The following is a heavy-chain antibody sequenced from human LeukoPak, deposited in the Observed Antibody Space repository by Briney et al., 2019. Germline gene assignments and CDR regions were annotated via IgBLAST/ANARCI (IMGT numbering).Heavy chain of an antibody. Sequence: PSETLPLTCTVSGYSIRSGYSWGWIRQPPGKGLEWMGSIYHSGTTYYNPSLKSRVTISVDRSKNQFSLKLSSVTAADTAVYYCAGELVGANQAGAFDIWGQGTMVTVSS. CDR3: AGELVGANQAGAFDI. CDR1: GYSIRSGYS. J-gene: IGHJ3*02. CDR2: IYHSGTT. V-gene: IGHV4-38-2*02. D-gene: IGHD1-26*01.